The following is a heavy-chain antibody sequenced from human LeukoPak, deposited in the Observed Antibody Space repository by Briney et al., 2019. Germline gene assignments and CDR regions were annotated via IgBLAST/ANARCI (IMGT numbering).Heavy chain of an antibody. Sequence: PSETLSLTCTVSGGSISTYYWSWIRQPPGKGLEWIGYIYYSGSTNYNPSLKSRVTISVDTSKNQFSLKLSSVTAADTAVYYCARDEASSGWYFFDYWGQGTLVTVSS. CDR2: IYYSGST. CDR1: GGSISTYY. J-gene: IGHJ4*02. V-gene: IGHV4-59*01. D-gene: IGHD6-19*01. CDR3: ARDEASSGWYFFDY.